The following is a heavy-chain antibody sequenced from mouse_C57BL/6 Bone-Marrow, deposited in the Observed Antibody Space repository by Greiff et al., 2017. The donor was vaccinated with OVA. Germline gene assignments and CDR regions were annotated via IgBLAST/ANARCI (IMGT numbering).Heavy chain of an antibody. CDR2: IYPGSGNN. CDR1: GYSFTSYY. Sequence: QVQLKQSGPELVKPGASVKISCKASGYSFTSYYIHWVKQRPGQGLEWIGWIYPGSGNNKYNEKFKGKATLTADTSSSTAYMQLSSLTSEDSAVYYCARWSYDGYYGAYWGQGTLVTVSA. CDR3: ARWSYDGYYGAY. J-gene: IGHJ3*01. D-gene: IGHD2-3*01. V-gene: IGHV1-66*01.